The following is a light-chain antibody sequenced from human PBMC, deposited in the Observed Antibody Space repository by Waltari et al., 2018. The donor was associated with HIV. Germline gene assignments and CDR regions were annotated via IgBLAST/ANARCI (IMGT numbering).Light chain of an antibody. CDR1: QSITTS. CDR2: QAS. J-gene: IGKJ1*01. CDR3: HQYGRSRT. V-gene: IGKV1-5*03. Sequence: DIQMTQSPSTLSASVGDRVRITCRASQSITTSLAWYQQKPGKAPKLLVYQASTLESGVPSRFGGSGSGTEFTLTISSLQPDDFATYYCHQYGRSRTFGQGTKVDVK.